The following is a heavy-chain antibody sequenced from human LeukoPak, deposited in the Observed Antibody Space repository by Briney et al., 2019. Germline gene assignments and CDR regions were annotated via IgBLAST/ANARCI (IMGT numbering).Heavy chain of an antibody. CDR3: ASSGGRGSYEY. CDR1: GGSFSGYY. D-gene: IGHD1-26*01. Sequence: SETLSLTCAVYGGSFSGYYWSWIRQPPGKGLEWIGEINHSGSTNYNPSLKSRVTISVDTSKNQFSLKLSSVTAADTAVYYCASSGGRGSYEYWGQGTLVTVSS. V-gene: IGHV4-34*01. J-gene: IGHJ4*02. CDR2: INHSGST.